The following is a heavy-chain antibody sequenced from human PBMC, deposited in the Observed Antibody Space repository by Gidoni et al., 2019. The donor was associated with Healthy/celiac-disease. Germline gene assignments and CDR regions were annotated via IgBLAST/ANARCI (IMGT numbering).Heavy chain of an antibody. CDR3: ATDLSGITILHRGFDP. CDR1: GYTFTDYY. D-gene: IGHD3-9*01. J-gene: IGHJ5*02. CDR2: VDPEDGET. V-gene: IGHV1-69-2*01. Sequence: EVQLVQSGAEVKKPGATVKISCNVSGYTFTDYYMHWVQQVPGKGREWMGLVDPEDGETIYAEKFKGRVTITADTSTDTAYMELSSLRSEDTAVYYCATDLSGITILHRGFDPWGQGTLVTVSS.